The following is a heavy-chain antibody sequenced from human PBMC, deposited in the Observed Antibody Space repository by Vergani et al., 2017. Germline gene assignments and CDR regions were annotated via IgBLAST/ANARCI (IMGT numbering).Heavy chain of an antibody. CDR1: GAPISYWC. D-gene: IGHD5-12*01. CDR2: LCPSGST. V-gene: IGHV4-4*07. Sequence: QVQMQESGPGLVKTSETLSLTCSASGAPISYWCWSWLRQPAGKGLEWIGRLCPSGSTNYKPSLKSRVTISVDTSKNDFSLKVTSVTAADTAVYYCTRQPQEGASGPPSVPTWGQGISVIVSS. J-gene: IGHJ4*02. CDR3: TRQPQEGASGPPSVPT.